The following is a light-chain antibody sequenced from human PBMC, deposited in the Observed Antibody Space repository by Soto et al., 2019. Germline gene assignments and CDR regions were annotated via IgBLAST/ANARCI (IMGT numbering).Light chain of an antibody. CDR1: KLWDKY. Sequence: SYELTQPPSVSVSPGQTASITCSGDKLWDKYACWYQQKPGQSPVLVIYQDSKRPSGIPERFSGSNSGNTATLTISGTQAMDEADHYCQAWDSSTYVVCGGGTKLTV. CDR2: QDS. CDR3: QAWDSSTYVV. J-gene: IGLJ2*01. V-gene: IGLV3-1*01.